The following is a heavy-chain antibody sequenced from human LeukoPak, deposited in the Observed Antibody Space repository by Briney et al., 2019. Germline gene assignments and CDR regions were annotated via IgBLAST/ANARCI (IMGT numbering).Heavy chain of an antibody. V-gene: IGHV3-7*01. J-gene: IGHJ4*02. D-gene: IGHD4-17*01. CDR2: IKQDGSEK. Sequence: GGSLRLSCAASGFTFSSYWMSWVRQAPGKGLEWVANIKQDGSEKYYVDSVKGRFTISRDNAKNSLYLQMNSLRAEDTAVYYCARGGNYGDYDYWGQGTLVTVSP. CDR3: ARGGNYGDYDY. CDR1: GFTFSSYW.